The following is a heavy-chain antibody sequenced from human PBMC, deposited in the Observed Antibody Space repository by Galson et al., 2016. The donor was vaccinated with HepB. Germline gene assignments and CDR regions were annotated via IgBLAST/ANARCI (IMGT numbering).Heavy chain of an antibody. J-gene: IGHJ4*02. V-gene: IGHV6-1*01. Sequence: CAISGDSVSGNIWNWIRQSPSRGLEWLGRTYYRSEWYKDYAVSVKGRITINADASKNQFSLQLNSVIPEDTAVYYCATEKHGDYGIEYWGQGTLVTVSS. CDR3: ATEKHGDYGIEY. D-gene: IGHD4-17*01. CDR1: GDSVSGNI. CDR2: TYYRSEWYK.